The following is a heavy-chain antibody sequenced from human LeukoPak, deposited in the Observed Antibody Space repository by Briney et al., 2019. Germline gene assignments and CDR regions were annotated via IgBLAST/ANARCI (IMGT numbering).Heavy chain of an antibody. D-gene: IGHD2-15*01. CDR1: GYSFTSYW. J-gene: IGHJ2*01. V-gene: IGHV5-10-1*01. Sequence: RGESLKISCKGFGYSFTSYWISWVRQMPGKGLDWMGRIDPSDSETNYSPSFQGHVTISAGKSISTAYLQWSSLKPSDTAMYYCARLYCSGGRCYSDWYFDLWGRGTRVTVYS. CDR3: ARLYCSGGRCYSDWYFDL. CDR2: IDPSDSET.